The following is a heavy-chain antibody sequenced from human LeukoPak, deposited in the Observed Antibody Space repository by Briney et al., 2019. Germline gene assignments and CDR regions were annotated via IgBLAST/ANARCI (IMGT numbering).Heavy chain of an antibody. CDR2: IYYSGST. D-gene: IGHD6-19*01. CDR3: ARLAVAGPKVDY. Sequence: SETLSLTCTVSDGSISSSSYYWGWIRQPPGKGLEWIGSIYYSGSTYYNPSLKSRVTISVDTSKNQFSLKLSSVTAADTAVYYCARLAVAGPKVDYWGQGTLVTVSS. V-gene: IGHV4-39*01. J-gene: IGHJ4*02. CDR1: DGSISSSSYY.